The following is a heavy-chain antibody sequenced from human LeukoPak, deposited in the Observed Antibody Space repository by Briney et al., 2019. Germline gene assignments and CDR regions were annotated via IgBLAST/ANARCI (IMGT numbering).Heavy chain of an antibody. J-gene: IGHJ4*02. V-gene: IGHV3-23*01. CDR1: GFTFSSYA. CDR3: ATELRWELQNYLNS. Sequence: GGSLRLSCAASGFTFSSYALSWVRQAPGKGLEWVSTISGGAVVTTIYADSVKGRFTISRDNSKNTLYLQMNSLKAEDTAVYYCATELRWELQNYLNSWGQGTLVTVSS. CDR2: ISGGAVVTT. D-gene: IGHD1-26*01.